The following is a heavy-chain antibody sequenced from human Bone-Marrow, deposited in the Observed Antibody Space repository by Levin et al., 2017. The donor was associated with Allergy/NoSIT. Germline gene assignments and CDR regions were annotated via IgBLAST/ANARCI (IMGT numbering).Heavy chain of an antibody. V-gene: IGHV3-9*01. CDR2: ISWNSGSI. D-gene: IGHD6-13*01. Sequence: GGSLRLSCAASGFTFDDYAMHWVRQAPGKGLEWVSGISWNSGSIGYADSVKGRFTISRDNAKNSLYLQMNSLRAEDTALYYCAKDRGYSSSWPDYWGQGTLVTVSS. CDR1: GFTFDDYA. J-gene: IGHJ4*02. CDR3: AKDRGYSSSWPDY.